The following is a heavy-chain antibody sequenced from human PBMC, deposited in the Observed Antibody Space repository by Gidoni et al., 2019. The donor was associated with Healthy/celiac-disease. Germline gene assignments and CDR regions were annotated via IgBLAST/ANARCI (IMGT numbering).Heavy chain of an antibody. CDR2: IIPIFGTA. D-gene: IGHD1-7*01. CDR1: EGTFSSYA. V-gene: IGHV1-69*01. J-gene: IGHJ5*02. Sequence: QVQLVQSGAEVKKPGSSVKVSCKASEGTFSSYAISWVRQAPGQGLEWMGGIIPIFGTANYAQKFQGRVTITADESTSTAYMELSSLRSEDTAVYYCARGAGPYNWNYIVWFDPWGQGTLVTVSS. CDR3: ARGAGPYNWNYIVWFDP.